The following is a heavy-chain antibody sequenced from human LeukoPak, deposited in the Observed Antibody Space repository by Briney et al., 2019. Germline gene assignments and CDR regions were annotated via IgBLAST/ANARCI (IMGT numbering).Heavy chain of an antibody. CDR3: ARSVVAGIGAYYYYGMDV. V-gene: IGHV1-2*02. D-gene: IGHD6-19*01. CDR2: INPNSGGT. J-gene: IGHJ6*02. Sequence: GASVKVSCKASGYTFTGYYMYWVRQAPGQGLEWMGWINPNSGGTNYAQKFQGRVTMTRDTSISTAYMELSRLRSDDTAVYYCARSVVAGIGAYYYYGMDVWGQGTTVTVSS. CDR1: GYTFTGYY.